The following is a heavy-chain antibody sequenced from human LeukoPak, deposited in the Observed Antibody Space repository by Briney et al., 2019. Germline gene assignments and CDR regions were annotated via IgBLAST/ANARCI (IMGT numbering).Heavy chain of an antibody. CDR2: IKSKTDGGTT. V-gene: IGHV3-15*01. CDR1: GFTFSNAW. CDR3: TTDWWYYDILTGQNNYFAY. Sequence: GGSLRLSCAASGFTFSNAWMSWVRQAPGKGLEGVGRIKSKTDGGTTDYAAPANGRFTISRDDSKNTLYLQTNSLKTEDTAVYYCTTDWWYYDILTGQNNYFAYWGQGTLVTVSS. J-gene: IGHJ4*02. D-gene: IGHD3-9*01.